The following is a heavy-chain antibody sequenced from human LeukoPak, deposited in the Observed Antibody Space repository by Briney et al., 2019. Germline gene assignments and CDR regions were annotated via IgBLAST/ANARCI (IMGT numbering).Heavy chain of an antibody. J-gene: IGHJ6*04. CDR2: ISAYNGNT. V-gene: IGHV1-18*01. CDR3: ARNHVPTGLRDV. Sequence: GASVKVSCKASGYTFTSYGISWVRQAPGQGLEWMGWISAYNGNTNYAPKFQGRVTMTTDTPTSTAYMELRSLRSDDTAVYYCARNHVPTGLRDVWGTGTPVIVSS. D-gene: IGHD5-12*01. CDR1: GYTFTSYG.